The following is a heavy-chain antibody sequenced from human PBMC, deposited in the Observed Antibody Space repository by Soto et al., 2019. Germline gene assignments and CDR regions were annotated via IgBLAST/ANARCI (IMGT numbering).Heavy chain of an antibody. CDR1: GYXFTSYG. CDR2: ISAHNGNT. CDR3: ARGRYGDY. V-gene: IGHV1-18*01. J-gene: IGHJ4*02. D-gene: IGHD1-1*01. Sequence: QVHLVQSGAEVKKPGASVKVSCXXSGYXFTSYGITWVRQAPGQGLEWMGWISAHNGNTDYAQKLQGRVIVTRDTSTSTAYMELRSLRSDDTAVYYCARGRYGDYWGQGALVTVSS.